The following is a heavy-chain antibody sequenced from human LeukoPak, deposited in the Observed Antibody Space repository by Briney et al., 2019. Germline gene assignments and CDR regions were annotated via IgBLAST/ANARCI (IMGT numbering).Heavy chain of an antibody. V-gene: IGHV3-7*04. CDR1: GLTISNYW. CDR3: ARGGGSFYNY. CDR2: IKQDGSER. J-gene: IGHJ4*02. Sequence: GGSLRLSCTASGLTISNYWMSCVRQAPGKGLEWVANIKQDGSERYYVDSVKGRFTISRDNAKNSLYLQMNSLRAEDTAVYYCARGGGSFYNYWGQGTLVTVSS. D-gene: IGHD2-15*01.